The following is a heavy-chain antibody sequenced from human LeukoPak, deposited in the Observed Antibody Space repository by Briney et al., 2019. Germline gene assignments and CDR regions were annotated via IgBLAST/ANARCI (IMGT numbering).Heavy chain of an antibody. CDR2: IKQDLSDT. J-gene: IGHJ3*02. Sequence: PGXSLRLSCAASGFTFSSYWMSWVRQAPGKGLEWVSNIKQDLSDTYYLPSVTGLFTISTDNAKTSLYLQMNSLRAEDTAVYYCARDLPEGSFDIWGQGTMVTVPS. V-gene: IGHV3-7*01. CDR3: ARDLPEGSFDI. CDR1: GFTFSSYW.